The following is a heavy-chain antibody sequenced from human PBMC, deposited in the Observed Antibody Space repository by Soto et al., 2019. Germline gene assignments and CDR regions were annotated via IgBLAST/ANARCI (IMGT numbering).Heavy chain of an antibody. D-gene: IGHD6-13*01. J-gene: IGHJ4*02. V-gene: IGHV4-34*01. CDR3: ATDKGGIAAAGFFDY. CDR1: GGSFSGYY. Sequence: PSETLSLTCAVYGGSFSGYYWSWIRQPPGKGLEWIGEINHSGSTNYNPSLKSRVTISVDTSKNQFSLKLSSVTAADTAVYYCATDKGGIAAAGFFDYWGQGTLVTAPQ. CDR2: INHSGST.